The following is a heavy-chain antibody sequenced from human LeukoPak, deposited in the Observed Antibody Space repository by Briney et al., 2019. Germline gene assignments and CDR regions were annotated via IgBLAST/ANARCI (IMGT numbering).Heavy chain of an antibody. CDR2: INYSGST. CDR3: ARGIKAGLGEAPAY. V-gene: IGHV4-59*01. D-gene: IGHD3-10*01. J-gene: IGHJ4*02. CDR1: GGSFSTYY. Sequence: SSETLSLTSTVSGGSFSTYYWSWIRQPPGKGLEWIGYINYSGSTTYSPSLKSRVTISVDASKSQFSLKLTSVTAADTAVYYCARGIKAGLGEAPAYWGQGTLVTVSS.